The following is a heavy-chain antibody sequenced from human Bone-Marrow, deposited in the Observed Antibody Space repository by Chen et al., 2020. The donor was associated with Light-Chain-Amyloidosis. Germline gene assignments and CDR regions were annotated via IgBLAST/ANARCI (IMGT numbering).Heavy chain of an antibody. J-gene: IGHJ4*02. Sequence: EVQLEQSGPEVKKPGESLKISCKGSGYTFPNYWIGWGRQMPGKGLEWMGVIYPDDSDARYSPSFEGQVTIPADKSIPTAYLQWRSLKASDTAMYYCARRRDGYNFDYWGQGTLVTVSS. CDR3: ARRRDGYNFDY. D-gene: IGHD5-12*01. CDR1: GYTFPNYW. V-gene: IGHV5-51*01. CDR2: IYPDDSDA.